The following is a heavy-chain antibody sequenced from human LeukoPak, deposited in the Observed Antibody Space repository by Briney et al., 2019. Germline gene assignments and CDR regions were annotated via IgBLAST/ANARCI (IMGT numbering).Heavy chain of an antibody. CDR3: ARERFLEWLLMNRGSYFDY. CDR1: GGSFSGYY. Sequence: SETLSLTCAVYGGSFSGYYWSWLRQPPGKGLEWIGEINHSGSTNYNPSLKSRVTISVDTSKNQFSLKLSSVTAADTAVYYCARERFLEWLLMNRGSYFDYWGQGTLVTVSS. V-gene: IGHV4-34*01. J-gene: IGHJ4*02. CDR2: INHSGST. D-gene: IGHD3-3*01.